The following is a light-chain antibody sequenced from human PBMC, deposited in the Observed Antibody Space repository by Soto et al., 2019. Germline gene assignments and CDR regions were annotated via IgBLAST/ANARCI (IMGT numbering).Light chain of an antibody. CDR2: GAS. J-gene: IGKJ4*01. V-gene: IGKV1-9*01. CDR1: QGIRSY. Sequence: IQMPQSPSSLSASVGDIVTITCRSSQGIRSYLAWYQQRPGKPPKLLIYGASTLQSGVPSRFSGSGSGTDFTLTISSLQPEDFAVYYCQQYGSSPLTFGGGTKVDIK. CDR3: QQYGSSPLT.